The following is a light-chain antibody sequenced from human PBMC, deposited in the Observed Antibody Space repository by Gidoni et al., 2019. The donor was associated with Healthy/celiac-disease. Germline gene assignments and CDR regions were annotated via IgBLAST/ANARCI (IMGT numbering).Light chain of an antibody. Sequence: NFMLTQPHSVSESPGKKVTISCTGSSGSIASNYVQWYQQRQGSAPTTVIYEDTQRPSWFPDRFSGSIDSSSNSASLTISGLKTEDEADYYCQSYDSSNHWVFGVGTKLTVL. CDR1: SGSIASNY. CDR3: QSYDSSNHWV. J-gene: IGLJ3*02. V-gene: IGLV6-57*02. CDR2: EDT.